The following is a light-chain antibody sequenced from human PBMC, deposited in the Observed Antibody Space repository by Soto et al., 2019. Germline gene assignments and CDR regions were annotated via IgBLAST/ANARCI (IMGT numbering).Light chain of an antibody. CDR1: QNIRSF. CDR2: TTS. CDR3: QQSYSTPTIT. Sequence: DLQMTQSPSSLSTSVGDRVTITCRASQNIRSFLNWYQHKPGTAPRLLIYTTSKLQSGVPSRFSGNGSGTDFTLTISNLQPEDFATYYCQQSYSTPTITFGQGTRLEIK. J-gene: IGKJ5*01. V-gene: IGKV1-39*01.